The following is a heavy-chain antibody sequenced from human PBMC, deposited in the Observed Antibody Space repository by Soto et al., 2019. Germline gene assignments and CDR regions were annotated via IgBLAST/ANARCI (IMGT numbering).Heavy chain of an antibody. V-gene: IGHV1-69*08. D-gene: IGHD2-21*02. Sequence: QVQLVQSGAEVKKPGSSVKVSCKASGGTFSTYTITWVRQAPGQGLEWMGRIIPVFGTTNYVQKFQGRVTITADTSTSTAYMELSSLRSEDTAIYYSARDFKGRISAACYRPSDYWGKGTLVSVSS. J-gene: IGHJ4*02. CDR1: GGTFSTYT. CDR2: IIPVFGTT. CDR3: ARDFKGRISAACYRPSDY.